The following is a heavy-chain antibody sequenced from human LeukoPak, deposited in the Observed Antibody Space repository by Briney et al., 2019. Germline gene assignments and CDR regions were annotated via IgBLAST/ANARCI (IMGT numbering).Heavy chain of an antibody. CDR2: IKPDERGK. V-gene: IGHV3-7*01. CDR3: VRDLGGCGGDCHPH. CDR1: GFTISRYW. Sequence: GGSLRLSCEGSGFTISRYWMGWVRQAPGKGLQWVASIKPDERGKFYQDSVKGRFTISRDDAKNSLYLEMNSLGADDTAVYYCVRDLGGCGGDCHPHWGQGALVTVSS. J-gene: IGHJ4*02. D-gene: IGHD2-21*01.